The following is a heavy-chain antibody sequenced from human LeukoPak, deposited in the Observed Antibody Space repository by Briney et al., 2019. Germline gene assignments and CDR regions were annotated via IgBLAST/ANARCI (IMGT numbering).Heavy chain of an antibody. D-gene: IGHD2-2*01. V-gene: IGHV5-51*01. J-gene: IGHJ4*02. Sequence: GESLKISCKGSGYSFTSYWIGWVRQMPGKGLEWMGIIYPGDSDTRYSPSFQGQVTISADKSISTAYLQWSSLKASDTAMYYCARPGYCSSTSCRGWVDYRGQGTLVTVSS. CDR3: ARPGYCSSTSCRGWVDY. CDR2: IYPGDSDT. CDR1: GYSFTSYW.